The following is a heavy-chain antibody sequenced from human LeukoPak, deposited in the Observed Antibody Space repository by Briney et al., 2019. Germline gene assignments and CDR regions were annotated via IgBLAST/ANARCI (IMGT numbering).Heavy chain of an antibody. V-gene: IGHV1-18*01. J-gene: IGHJ5*02. CDR1: GYTFTSYG. D-gene: IGHD3-10*01. CDR3: ARDHDYYGSGRGSRFDP. CDR2: ISAYNGNT. Sequence: ASVTVSCKASGYTFTSYGISWVRQAPGQGLEWMGWISAYNGNTNYAQTLQGRVTMTTDTSTSTAYMELRSLRSDDTAVYYCARDHDYYGSGRGSRFDPWGQGTLVTVSS.